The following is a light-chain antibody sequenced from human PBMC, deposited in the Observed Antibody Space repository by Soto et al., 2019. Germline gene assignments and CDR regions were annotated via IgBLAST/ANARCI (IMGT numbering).Light chain of an antibody. V-gene: IGKV3-15*01. Sequence: EIIITQSPPTLPVTPGEKATLSCRASQSVSSNLAWYQQKPGQAPRLLIYGVSTRATDIPARFSGSGSGTEFTLTISSLQPEDVATYYCQKYDGAPKTFGQGTKVDI. CDR1: QSVSSN. CDR3: QKYDGAPKT. CDR2: GVS. J-gene: IGKJ1*01.